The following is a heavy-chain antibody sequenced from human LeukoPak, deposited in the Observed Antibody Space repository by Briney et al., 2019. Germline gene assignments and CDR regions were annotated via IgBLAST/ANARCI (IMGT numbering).Heavy chain of an antibody. D-gene: IGHD2-2*01. CDR3: AHSRAAAEYCSSTSCSYFFDY. Sequence: ESGPTPVNPTQTLTLTCTFSGLSLSTSGVGVGWIRQPPGKALEWLALIYWNDDERYSPSVKSRLTITKDTSKNQVVLTMTNMDPVDTATYYCAHSRAAAEYCSSTSCSYFFDYWGQGTLVTVSS. CDR2: IYWNDDE. J-gene: IGHJ4*02. CDR1: GLSLSTSGVG. V-gene: IGHV2-5*01.